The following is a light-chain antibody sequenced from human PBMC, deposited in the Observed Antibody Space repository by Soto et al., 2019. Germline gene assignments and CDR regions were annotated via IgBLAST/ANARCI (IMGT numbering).Light chain of an antibody. J-gene: IGKJ1*01. V-gene: IGKV4-1*01. CDR1: QSLLYSSNNKNY. CDR3: QQYYSTPPT. Sequence: DIVMTQSPDSLAVSLGERATINCKSSQSLLYSSNNKNYLTWYQHKPGQPPKLLIYWASTRESGVPDRFSGSGSGTDFTLTISSLQAEDVALYYCQQYYSTPPTFGQGTKVDIK. CDR2: WAS.